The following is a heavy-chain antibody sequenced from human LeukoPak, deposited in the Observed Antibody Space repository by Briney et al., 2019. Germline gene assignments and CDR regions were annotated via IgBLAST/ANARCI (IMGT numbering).Heavy chain of an antibody. V-gene: IGHV3-15*01. J-gene: IGHJ4*02. D-gene: IGHD1-1*01. CDR2: IKTKTDGGTT. CDR3: TTVEGYVPDY. CDR1: GFTFSIAS. Sequence: PGGSLRLSCAASGFTFSIASMSWVRQAPGKGLEWVGQIKTKTDGGTTDHAAPVKGRFTISRDDSKNTLYLQMNSLKTEDTAVYYCTTVEGYVPDYWGQGTLVTVSS.